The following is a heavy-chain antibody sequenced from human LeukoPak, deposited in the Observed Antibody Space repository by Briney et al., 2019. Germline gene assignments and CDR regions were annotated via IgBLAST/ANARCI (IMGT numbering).Heavy chain of an antibody. Sequence: GGSLRLSCAASGFTVSSNYMSWVRQAPGKGLEWVSVIYSGGSTYYAGSVKGRFTISRDNSKSTLYLQMDSLRAEDTAVYYCAKCGNSGCHLIDYWGQGTLVTVSS. CDR1: GFTVSSNY. CDR2: IYSGGST. V-gene: IGHV3-53*01. J-gene: IGHJ4*02. D-gene: IGHD5-12*01. CDR3: AKCGNSGCHLIDY.